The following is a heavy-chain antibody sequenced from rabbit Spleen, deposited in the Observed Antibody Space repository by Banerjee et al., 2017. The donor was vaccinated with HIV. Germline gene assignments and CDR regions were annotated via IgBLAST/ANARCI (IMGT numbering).Heavy chain of an antibody. CDR1: GFTLSSYW. CDR3: ARDLDSVIGWNFGW. J-gene: IGHJ4*01. D-gene: IGHD1-1*01. Sequence: QEQLVESGGGLVMPEGSLTLTCTASGFTLSSYWMCWVRQAPGKGLEWIGCIDTGSGSTYYASWAKGRFTFSKTSSTTVTLQMTSLAAADTATYFCARDLDSVIGWNFGWWGPGTLVTVS. CDR2: IDTGSGST. V-gene: IGHV1S45*01.